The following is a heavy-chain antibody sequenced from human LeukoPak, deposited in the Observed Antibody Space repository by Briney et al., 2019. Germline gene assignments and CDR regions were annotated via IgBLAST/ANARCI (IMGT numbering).Heavy chain of an antibody. D-gene: IGHD3-22*01. CDR3: ARVGGITMIVVLITDAFDI. CDR1: GGSISSSSYY. J-gene: IGHJ3*02. V-gene: IGHV4-39*07. CDR2: IYYSGST. Sequence: PSETLSLTCTVSGGSISSSSYYWGWIRQPPGKGLEWIGSIYYSGSTYYNPSLKSRVTISVDTSKNQFSLKLRSVTAADTAVYYCARVGGITMIVVLITDAFDIWGQGTMVTVSS.